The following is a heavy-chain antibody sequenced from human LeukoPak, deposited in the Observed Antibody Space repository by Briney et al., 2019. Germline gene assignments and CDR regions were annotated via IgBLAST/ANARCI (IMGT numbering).Heavy chain of an antibody. CDR1: GGSISSGSYY. CDR3: ARDAAYYYDSSGLFDY. CDR2: IYTSGST. Sequence: SRTLSLTCTVSGGSISSGSYYWSWIRQPAGKGLEWIGRIYTSGSTNYNPSLKSRVTISVDTSKNQFSLKLSSVTAADTAVYYCARDAAYYYDSSGLFDYWGQGTLVTVSS. D-gene: IGHD3-22*01. V-gene: IGHV4-61*02. J-gene: IGHJ4*02.